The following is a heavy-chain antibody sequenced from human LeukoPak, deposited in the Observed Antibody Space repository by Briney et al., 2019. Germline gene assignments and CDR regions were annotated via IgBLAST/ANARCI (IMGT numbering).Heavy chain of an antibody. V-gene: IGHV3-30*02. D-gene: IGHD3-22*01. CDR1: GFTFSSYG. CDR3: AKGPVEYYYDSSGYYPY. CDR2: IRYDGSNK. Sequence: GGSLRLSCAASGFTFSSYGMHWVRQAPGKGLEWVAFIRYDGSNKYYADSVKGRFTISRDNSKNKLYLQMNSLRAEDTAVYYCAKGPVEYYYDSSGYYPYWGQGTLVTVSS. J-gene: IGHJ4*02.